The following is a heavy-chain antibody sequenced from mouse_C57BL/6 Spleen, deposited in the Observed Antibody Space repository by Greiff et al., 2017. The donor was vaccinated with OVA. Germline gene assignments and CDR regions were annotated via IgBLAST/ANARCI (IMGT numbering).Heavy chain of an antibody. CDR1: GYTFTDYY. CDR2: INPNNGGT. V-gene: IGHV1-26*01. D-gene: IGHD2-4*01. J-gene: IGHJ2*01. Sequence: VQLQQSGPELVKPGASVKISCKASGYTFTDYYMNWVKQSHGKSLEWIGDINPNNGGTSYNQKFKGKATLTVDKSSSTAYMELRSLTSEDSAVYYCARDYDRYFDYWGQGTTLTVSS. CDR3: ARDYDRYFDY.